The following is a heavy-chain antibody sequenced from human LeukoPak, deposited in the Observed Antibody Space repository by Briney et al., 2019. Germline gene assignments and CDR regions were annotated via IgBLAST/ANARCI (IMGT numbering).Heavy chain of an antibody. D-gene: IGHD4-17*01. J-gene: IGHJ4*02. CDR1: GYTFSTFG. V-gene: IGHV1-8*03. Sequence: ASMKVSCKTSGYTFSTFGITWVRQAPGQGPEWMGWTNPSSGNTGYAQKFQGRFTITRNTSINTAYMQLSSLRSEDTALYYCARVGTTVPFDLWGQGTLVTVSS. CDR2: TNPSSGNT. CDR3: ARVGTTVPFDL.